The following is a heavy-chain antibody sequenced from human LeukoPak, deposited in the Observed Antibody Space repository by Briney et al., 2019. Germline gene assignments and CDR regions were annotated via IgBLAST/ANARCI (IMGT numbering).Heavy chain of an antibody. D-gene: IGHD2-2*01. Sequence: GGSLRLSCAASGFTFSSYSMNWVRQAPGKGLEWVSSISSSSSYIYYADSVKGRFTISRDNAKNSLYLQMNSLRAEDTAVYYCASVRRGVGPAAREGYFDYWGQGTLVTVSS. V-gene: IGHV3-21*01. CDR3: ASVRRGVGPAAREGYFDY. CDR1: GFTFSSYS. CDR2: ISSSSSYI. J-gene: IGHJ4*02.